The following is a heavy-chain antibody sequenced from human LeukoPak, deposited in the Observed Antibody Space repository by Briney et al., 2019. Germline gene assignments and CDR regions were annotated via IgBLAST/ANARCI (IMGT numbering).Heavy chain of an antibody. Sequence: PSENLSLTCTVSGGSITSPENYWVWVRQPPGKGLEWIGNIYYSGDTYYNSSLRSRVTLSVDTSQNHFSLRLTSMTAADTAVYYCASIFYYSFQFWGQGALVIVSS. D-gene: IGHD3-22*01. V-gene: IGHV4-39*02. CDR2: IYYSGDT. CDR3: ASIFYYSFQF. CDR1: GGSITSPENY. J-gene: IGHJ1*01.